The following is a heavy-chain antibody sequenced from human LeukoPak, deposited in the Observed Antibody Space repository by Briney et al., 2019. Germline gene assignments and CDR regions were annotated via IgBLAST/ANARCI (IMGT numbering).Heavy chain of an antibody. Sequence: SVKVSCKASGGTFSSYAISWVRQAPGQGLEWMGRIIPILGIANYAQKFQGRVTITADKSTSTAYMELSSLRSEDTAVYYCARGPLRVMSGFDYWGQGTLVTVSS. CDR1: GGTFSSYA. CDR2: IIPILGIA. CDR3: ARGPLRVMSGFDY. D-gene: IGHD2-21*01. V-gene: IGHV1-69*04. J-gene: IGHJ4*02.